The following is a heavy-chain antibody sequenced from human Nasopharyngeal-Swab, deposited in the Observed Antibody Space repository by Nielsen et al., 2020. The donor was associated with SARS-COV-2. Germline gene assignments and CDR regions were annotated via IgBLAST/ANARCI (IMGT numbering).Heavy chain of an antibody. Sequence: SETLSLTCTVSGGSISSSSYYWGWIRQPPGKGLEWIGSIYYSGSTYYNPSLKSRVTISVDTSKNQFSLKLSSVTAADTAMYYCARTPYYYGSGSLDYWGQGTLVTVSS. D-gene: IGHD3-10*01. V-gene: IGHV4-39*01. CDR1: GGSISSSSYY. CDR2: IYYSGST. CDR3: ARTPYYYGSGSLDY. J-gene: IGHJ4*02.